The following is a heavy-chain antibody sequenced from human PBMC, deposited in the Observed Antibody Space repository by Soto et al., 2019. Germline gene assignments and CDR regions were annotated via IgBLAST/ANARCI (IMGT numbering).Heavy chain of an antibody. CDR3: AKVGDYYDSSGYYAY. CDR2: ISGSGGST. Sequence: GGSLRLSCAASGVPFSSYAMSWVRQAPGKGLEWVSAISGSGGSTYYADSVKGRFTISRDNSKNTLYLQMNSLRAEDTAVYYCAKVGDYYDSSGYYAYWGQGTLVTVSS. D-gene: IGHD3-22*01. J-gene: IGHJ4*02. CDR1: GVPFSSYA. V-gene: IGHV3-23*01.